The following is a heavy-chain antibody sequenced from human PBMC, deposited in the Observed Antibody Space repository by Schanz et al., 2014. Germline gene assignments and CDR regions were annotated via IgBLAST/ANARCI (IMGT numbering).Heavy chain of an antibody. V-gene: IGHV3-33*05. D-gene: IGHD3-10*01. CDR3: ARGIITMVRGGDVGAFDI. CDR1: GFTFSSYG. J-gene: IGHJ3*02. CDR2: ISYDGSDK. Sequence: QVQLVESGGGVVQPGRSLRLSCAASGFTFSSYGMHWVRQAPGKGLEWLAVISYDGSDKFHADSVQGRFTISRDNSKNALYLQMDSLRAEDTAVYYCARGIITMVRGGDVGAFDIWGQGTMVTVAS.